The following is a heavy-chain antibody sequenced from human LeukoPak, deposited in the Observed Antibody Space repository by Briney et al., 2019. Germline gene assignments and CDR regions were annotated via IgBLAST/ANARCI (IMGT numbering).Heavy chain of an antibody. CDR3: AREYYYDSSGYYYNY. CDR1: GFTFSDYY. D-gene: IGHD3-22*01. CDR2: ISSSGSTI. J-gene: IGHJ4*02. Sequence: PGGSLRLSCAASGFTFSDYYMSWLRQAPGKGLEWVSYISSSGSTIYYADSVKGRFTISRDNAKNSLYLQMNSLRAEDTAVYYCAREYYYDSSGYYYNYWGQGTLVTVSS. V-gene: IGHV3-11*04.